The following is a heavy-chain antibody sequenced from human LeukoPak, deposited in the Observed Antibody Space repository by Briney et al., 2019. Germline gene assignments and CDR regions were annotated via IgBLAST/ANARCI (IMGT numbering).Heavy chain of an antibody. CDR1: GFTFSSYG. V-gene: IGHV3-33*01. CDR3: ASETQDVFDI. J-gene: IGHJ3*02. CDR2: IWYDGSNK. Sequence: GRSLRLSCAASGFTFSSYGMHWVRQAPGKGLEWVAVIWYDGSNKYYADSVKGRFTISRDNSKNTLYLQMNSPRAEDTAVYYCASETQDVFDIWGQGTLVTVSS.